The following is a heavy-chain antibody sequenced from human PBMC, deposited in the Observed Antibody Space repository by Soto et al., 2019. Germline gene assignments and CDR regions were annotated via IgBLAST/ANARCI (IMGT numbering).Heavy chain of an antibody. CDR2: ISAYNGNT. V-gene: IGHV1-18*01. J-gene: IGHJ6*02. CDR1: GYTFTRHG. Sequence: GASVKVSCKASGYTFTRHGISWVRQAPGQGLEWMGWISAYNGNTLYAQKLQDRVTMTTDTSTTTAYMELRSLRSDDTAVYYCGRGLDYGDYIGTSGFGPSDVWGQGTTVTVSS. CDR3: GRGLDYGDYIGTSGFGPSDV. D-gene: IGHD4-17*01.